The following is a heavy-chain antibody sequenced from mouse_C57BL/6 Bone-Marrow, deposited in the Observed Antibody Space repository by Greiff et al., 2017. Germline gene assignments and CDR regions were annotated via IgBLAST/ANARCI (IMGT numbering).Heavy chain of an antibody. J-gene: IGHJ3*01. V-gene: IGHV5-6*02. Sequence: EVKLVESGGDLVKPGGSLKLSCAASGFTFSSYGMSWVRQTPDKRLEWVATISSGGSYTYYPDSVKGRFTISRDNAKNTLYLQMSSLKSEDTAMYYCARQVSTGGFAYWGQGTLVTVSA. CDR2: ISSGGSYT. D-gene: IGHD4-1*01. CDR1: GFTFSSYG. CDR3: ARQVSTGGFAY.